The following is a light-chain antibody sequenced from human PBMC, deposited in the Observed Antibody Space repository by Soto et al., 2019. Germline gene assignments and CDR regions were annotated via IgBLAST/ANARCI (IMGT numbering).Light chain of an antibody. V-gene: IGKV1-9*01. CDR1: QGIATN. CDR2: AAS. Sequence: DIQLTQSPPIVSASVGDRVTITCRASQGIATNLAWYQQKPGRAPNLLIYAASTLQGGVPSRFSGSGSGTEFTLTITTLQPEDFATYYCQQFNSFPLSFGPGTKVDVK. J-gene: IGKJ3*01. CDR3: QQFNSFPLS.